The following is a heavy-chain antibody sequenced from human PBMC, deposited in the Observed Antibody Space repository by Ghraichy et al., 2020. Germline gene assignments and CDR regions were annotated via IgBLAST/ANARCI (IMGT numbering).Heavy chain of an antibody. CDR2: IRSKGNNYAT. D-gene: IGHD3-16*02. CDR1: GFTFSGSA. Sequence: GESLNISCAASGFTFSGSAMHWVRQASGKGLEWVGRIRSKGNNYATADAASGKGRFTISRDDSKNTAYLQMNSLKTEDTAVYYCTSHQKIMNTFGGVIVPTPYAVDFWGQGTMVTVSS. V-gene: IGHV3-73*01. CDR3: TSHQKIMNTFGGVIVPTPYAVDF. J-gene: IGHJ3*01.